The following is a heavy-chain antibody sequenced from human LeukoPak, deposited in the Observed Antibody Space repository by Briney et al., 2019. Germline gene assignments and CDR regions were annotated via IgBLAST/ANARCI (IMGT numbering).Heavy chain of an antibody. CDR2: ISSSSSYI. CDR1: GFTFSSYS. CDR3: ARDAVVPNWNNWFDP. V-gene: IGHV3-21*01. D-gene: IGHD1-20*01. J-gene: IGHJ5*02. Sequence: GGSLRLSCAASGFTFSSYSMNWVRQAPGKGLEWVSSISSSSSYIYYADSVKGRFTISRDNAKNSLYLQMNSLRAEDTAVYYCARDAVVPNWNNWFDPWGQGTLVTVSS.